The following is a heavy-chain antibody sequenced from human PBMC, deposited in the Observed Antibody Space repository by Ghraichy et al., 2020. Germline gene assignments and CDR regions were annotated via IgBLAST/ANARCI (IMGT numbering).Heavy chain of an antibody. Sequence: GGSLRLSCAASGFTFSDYYMSWIRQAPGKGLEWVSYISSSSKNTNYADSVKGRFSISRDNAKNSLYLQMNSLRAEDTAVYYCARDPSLEVVGFDYGGQGTLFTFSS. CDR1: GFTFSDYY. CDR3: ARDPSLEVVGFDY. CDR2: ISSSSKNT. D-gene: IGHD2-15*01. J-gene: IGHJ4*02. V-gene: IGHV3-11*06.